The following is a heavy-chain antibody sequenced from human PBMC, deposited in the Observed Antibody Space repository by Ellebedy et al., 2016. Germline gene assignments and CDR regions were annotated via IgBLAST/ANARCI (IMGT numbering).Heavy chain of an antibody. J-gene: IGHJ6*04. CDR3: AVDGTDV. CDR1: GFTFSNFV. V-gene: IGHV3-23*01. D-gene: IGHD1-26*01. CDR2: VSGTDDST. Sequence: GESLKISXAASGFTFSNFVMNWVRQAPGKGLEWVSTVSGTDDSTTYADSVKGRFTISRDTSSNTLFLQMNSLRAEDTAVYHCAVDGTDVWGEGTSVTVSS.